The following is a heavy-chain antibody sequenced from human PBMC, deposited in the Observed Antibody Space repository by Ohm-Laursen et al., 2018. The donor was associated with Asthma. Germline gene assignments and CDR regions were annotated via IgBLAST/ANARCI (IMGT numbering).Heavy chain of an antibody. V-gene: IGHV4-59*01. CDR1: GGSINNFH. Sequence: GTLSLTCHVSGGSINNFHWHWIRQPPGKGLEWIGYIHDSGNTQYNPSLKSRVTISLDTSKRQFSLSLNSASAADTAVYYCARGVVSRTTPNWFDPWGQGTLVTVSS. CDR2: IHDSGNT. J-gene: IGHJ5*02. CDR3: ARGVVSRTTPNWFDP. D-gene: IGHD2/OR15-2a*01.